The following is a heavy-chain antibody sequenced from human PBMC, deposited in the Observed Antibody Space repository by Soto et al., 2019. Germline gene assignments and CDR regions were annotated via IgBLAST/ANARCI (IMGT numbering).Heavy chain of an antibody. CDR3: ARVLGYSSSWSRGWFDP. J-gene: IGHJ5*02. V-gene: IGHV1-69*02. D-gene: IGHD6-13*01. CDR2: IIPILGIA. Sequence: ASVKVSCKASGGTFSSDTISWVRQAPGQGLEWMGRIIPILGIANYAQKFQGRVTITADKSTSTAYMELSSLRSEDTAVYYCARVLGYSSSWSRGWFDPWGQGTLVTVSS. CDR1: GGTFSSDT.